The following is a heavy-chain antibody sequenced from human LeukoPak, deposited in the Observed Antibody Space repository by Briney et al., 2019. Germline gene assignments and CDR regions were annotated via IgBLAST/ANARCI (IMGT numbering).Heavy chain of an antibody. D-gene: IGHD3-22*01. CDR2: FYPDGTT. Sequence: LPGESLRLSCAASGFTVSSNYMSWVRQAPGKGLEWVSVFYPDGTTSYADSVKGRFTISRDNAKNSLYLQMDSLGAEDTAAYYCATDLYYDSSGGDLWGRGTLVTVSS. V-gene: IGHV3-66*01. CDR1: GFTVSSNY. J-gene: IGHJ2*01. CDR3: ATDLYYDSSGGDL.